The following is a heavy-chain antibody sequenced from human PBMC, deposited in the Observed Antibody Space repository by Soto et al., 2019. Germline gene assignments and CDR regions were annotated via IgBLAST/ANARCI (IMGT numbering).Heavy chain of an antibody. CDR2: IKSKTSGETR. CDR3: VIDDAARGFGELDY. D-gene: IGHD3-10*01. V-gene: IGHV3-15*01. Sequence: PGGSLRLSCAASGVAFSPAWMTWVRQAPGKGLEWVALIKSKTSGETRAYAAPVKGRVTISRDDSENTVFLQMYSLNTEDTAVYYCVIDDAARGFGELDYCGRGPLVTVSS. J-gene: IGHJ4*02. CDR1: GVAFSPAW.